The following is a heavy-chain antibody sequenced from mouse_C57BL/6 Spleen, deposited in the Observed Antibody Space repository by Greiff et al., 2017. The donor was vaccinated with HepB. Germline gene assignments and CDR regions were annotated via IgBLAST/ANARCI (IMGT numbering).Heavy chain of an antibody. J-gene: IGHJ3*01. Sequence: VQLQQPGAELVKPGASVKLSCKASGYTFTSYWMHWVKQRPGQGLEWIGMIHPNSGSTNYNEKFKSKATLTVDKSSSTAYMQLSSLTSEDSAVYYCARGSTMVRYWFAYWGQGTLVTVSA. CDR1: GYTFTSYW. V-gene: IGHV1-64*01. CDR3: ARGSTMVRYWFAY. CDR2: IHPNSGST. D-gene: IGHD2-2*01.